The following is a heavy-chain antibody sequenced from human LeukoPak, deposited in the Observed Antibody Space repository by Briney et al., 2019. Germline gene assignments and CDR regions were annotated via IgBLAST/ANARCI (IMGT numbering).Heavy chain of an antibody. Sequence: PGGSLRLSCAASGFSFGSHWMTWLRLAPGKGLEWVANIKQGGSQKYYVDSVKGRFTISRDDAKSTLFLQMNNVRAEDSALYYCARGPNFGDYVDFLDSWGQGTLVTVSS. D-gene: IGHD4-17*01. V-gene: IGHV3-7*01. J-gene: IGHJ4*02. CDR1: GFSFGSHW. CDR3: ARGPNFGDYVDFLDS. CDR2: IKQGGSQK.